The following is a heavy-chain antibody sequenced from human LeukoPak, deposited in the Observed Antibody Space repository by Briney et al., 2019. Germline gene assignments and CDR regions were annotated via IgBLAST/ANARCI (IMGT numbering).Heavy chain of an antibody. V-gene: IGHV3-23*01. CDR2: IGGTDGTT. D-gene: IGHD3-10*01. Sequence: GGSLRLSCAASGFTFSTYVMNWVRQAPGKGLEWISAIGGTDGTTFYADSVKGRFAISRDNSKNTLFVDMHTLRAEDTALYYCTKRVDGSGTYYIDYWGQGTLVTVSS. J-gene: IGHJ4*02. CDR3: TKRVDGSGTYYIDY. CDR1: GFTFSTYV.